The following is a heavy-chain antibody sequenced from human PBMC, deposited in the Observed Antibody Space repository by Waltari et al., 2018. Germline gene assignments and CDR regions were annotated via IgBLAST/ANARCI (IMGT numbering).Heavy chain of an antibody. CDR1: GFTFSRDW. V-gene: IGHV3-7*03. CDR2: RNRDGSEK. CDR3: ARGSRQADY. J-gene: IGHJ4*02. Sequence: EVQLVESGGYLVQPGGSVRLSCEASGFTFSRDWMSWVRQAPGKGLEWVTHRNRDGSEKFHVEVVKGRFTIARDNAKNSLYLQMNSLRGEDTAVYYCARGSRQADYWGQGTLVTVSS.